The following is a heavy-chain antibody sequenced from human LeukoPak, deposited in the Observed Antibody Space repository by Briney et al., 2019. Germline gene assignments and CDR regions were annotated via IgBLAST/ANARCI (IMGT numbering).Heavy chain of an antibody. V-gene: IGHV4-34*01. CDR3: AVFQNDNAFNI. J-gene: IGHJ3*02. D-gene: IGHD1-1*01. CDR2: INHSGST. CDR1: GGSFSGYY. Sequence: SETLSLTCAVYGGSFSGYYWSWIRQPPGKGLEWIGEINHSGSTNYNPSLKSRVTISLDTSKNQFSLKLNSVTAADTAVYYCAVFQNDNAFNIWGQGTMVTVSS.